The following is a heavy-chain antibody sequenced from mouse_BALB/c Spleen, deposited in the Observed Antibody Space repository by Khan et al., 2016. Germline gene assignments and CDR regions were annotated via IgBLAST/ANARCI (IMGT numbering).Heavy chain of an antibody. CDR3: ARDDHDYDAWFAS. V-gene: IGHV2-9*02. Sequence: VELVESGPGLVAPSQSRSITCTVSGFSLINSGVHWIRQPPGKGLEWLGVIWPGGSTDYTSALMSRLSITKENSQNQVFLKMISLQTDNTARYYCARDDHDYDAWFASWGQGTLVIVSA. CDR2: IWPGGST. J-gene: IGHJ3*01. D-gene: IGHD2-4*01. CDR1: GFSLINSG.